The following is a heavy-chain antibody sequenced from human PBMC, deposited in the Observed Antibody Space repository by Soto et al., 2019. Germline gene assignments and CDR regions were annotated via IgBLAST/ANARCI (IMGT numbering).Heavy chain of an antibody. Sequence: LRLSCAASGFTFSNYGMHWVRQAPGKGLEWVAVISYDGSNKYYADSVKGRFTISRDNSKNTLYLQMNSLRAEDTAVYYCAKSYSSWDAFSICVPDTMVTGS. J-gene: IGHJ3*02. CDR3: AKSYSSWDAFSI. V-gene: IGHV3-30*18. CDR1: GFTFSNYG. CDR2: ISYDGSNK. D-gene: IGHD6-19*01.